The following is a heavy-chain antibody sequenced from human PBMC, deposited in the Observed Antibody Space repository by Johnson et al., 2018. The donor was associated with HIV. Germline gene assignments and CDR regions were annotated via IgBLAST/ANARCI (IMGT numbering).Heavy chain of an antibody. Sequence: VQLVESGGGLVKPGGSLRLSCAASGFTFSNAWMSWVRQAPGKGLECVGRIKSKTDGGTTDYAAPVKGRFTISRDASKNTLYLQMNILTTETTAVYDCTTSIRSQWLVMADAFDIWGQGTMVTVSS. CDR3: TTSIRSQWLVMADAFDI. D-gene: IGHD6-19*01. CDR2: IKSKTDGGTT. V-gene: IGHV3-15*01. CDR1: GFTFSNAW. J-gene: IGHJ3*02.